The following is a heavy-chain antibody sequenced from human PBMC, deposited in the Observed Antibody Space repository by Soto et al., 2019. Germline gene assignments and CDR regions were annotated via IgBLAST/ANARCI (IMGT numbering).Heavy chain of an antibody. CDR3: PRVYHYYYYMDV. J-gene: IGHJ6*03. CDR2: MNPNSGNT. CDR1: GYTFTSYD. V-gene: IGHV1-8*01. Sequence: QVQLVQSGAEVKKPGASVKVSCKASGYTFTSYDINWVRQATGQGLEWMGWMNPNSGNTGYAQKFQGRVTMTRNTSISTAYMDLSSLRSEDTAVYYCPRVYHYYYYMDVWGKGTTVTVSS.